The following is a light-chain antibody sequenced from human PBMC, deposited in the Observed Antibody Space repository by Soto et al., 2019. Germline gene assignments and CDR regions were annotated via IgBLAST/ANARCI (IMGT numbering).Light chain of an antibody. Sequence: DIQMTQSQSTLFASVGDSVTITCRASQSVRNWLAWYQQKPGKAPNLLIFDASSLESGVPSRFSGSGSGTEFTLTISSLQSGDFATYYCQQYNTYPWTFGQGTKVDIK. CDR1: QSVRNW. CDR3: QQYNTYPWT. CDR2: DAS. V-gene: IGKV1-5*01. J-gene: IGKJ1*01.